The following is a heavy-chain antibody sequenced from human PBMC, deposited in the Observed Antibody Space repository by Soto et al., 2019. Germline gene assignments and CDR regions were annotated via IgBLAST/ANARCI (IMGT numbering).Heavy chain of an antibody. D-gene: IGHD6-13*01. Sequence: ASVKVSCKASGYTFTGYYMHWVRQAPGQGLEWMGWINPNSGGTNYAQKFQGWVTMTRDTSISTAYMELSRLRSDDTAVYYCARAGLPGIAAAGYYFDYWGQGTLVTVSS. V-gene: IGHV1-2*04. CDR3: ARAGLPGIAAAGYYFDY. J-gene: IGHJ4*02. CDR1: GYTFTGYY. CDR2: INPNSGGT.